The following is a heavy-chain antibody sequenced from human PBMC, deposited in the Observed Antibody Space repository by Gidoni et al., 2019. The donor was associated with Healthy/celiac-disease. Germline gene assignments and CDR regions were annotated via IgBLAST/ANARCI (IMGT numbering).Heavy chain of an antibody. D-gene: IGHD1-26*01. Sequence: EVQLVESGGGLVKPGGSLGLSCSASGFTFSSYSMNWVRQAPGKGLDWVSSISSSSSYIYYADSVKGRFTISRDNAKNSLYLQMNSLRAEDTAVYYCASLGGSYYWGFDYWGQGTLVTVSS. J-gene: IGHJ4*02. V-gene: IGHV3-21*01. CDR2: ISSSSSYI. CDR1: GFTFSSYS. CDR3: ASLGGSYYWGFDY.